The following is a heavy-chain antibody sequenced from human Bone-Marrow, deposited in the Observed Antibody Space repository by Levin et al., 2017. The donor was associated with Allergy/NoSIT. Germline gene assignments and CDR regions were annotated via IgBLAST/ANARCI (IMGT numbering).Heavy chain of an antibody. CDR2: ISYDGSNK. Sequence: GGSLRLSCAASGFTFSSYAMHWVRQAPGKGLEWVAVISYDGSNKYYADSVKGRFTISRDNSKNTLYLQMNSLRAEDTAVYYCARDVERYCSGGSCYPPDYWGQGTLVTVSS. CDR3: ARDVERYCSGGSCYPPDY. V-gene: IGHV3-30-3*01. J-gene: IGHJ4*02. D-gene: IGHD2-15*01. CDR1: GFTFSSYA.